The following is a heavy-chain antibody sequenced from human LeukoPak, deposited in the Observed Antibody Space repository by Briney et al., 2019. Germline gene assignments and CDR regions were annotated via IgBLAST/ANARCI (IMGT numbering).Heavy chain of an antibody. D-gene: IGHD2-15*01. CDR1: GFTFSTYW. CDR3: SGGDVFDI. Sequence: GGSLRLSCAGSGFTFSTYWMTWVRQAQGKGLEWVANINQDGTIKQYVESVKGRFTISRDNAKTSLYLQMNSLGDEDTAIYYCSGGDVFDIWGQGTMVTVSS. J-gene: IGHJ3*02. V-gene: IGHV3-7*01. CDR2: INQDGTIK.